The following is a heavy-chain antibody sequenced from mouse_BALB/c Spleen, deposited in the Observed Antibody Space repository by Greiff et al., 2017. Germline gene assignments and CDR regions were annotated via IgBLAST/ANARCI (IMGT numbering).Heavy chain of an antibody. J-gene: IGHJ2*01. V-gene: IGHV5-12-2*01. CDR2: ISNGGGST. Sequence: EVKVVESGGGLVQPGGSLKLSCAASGFTFSSYTMSWVRQTPEKRLEWVAYISNGGGSTYYPDTVKGRFTISRDTAKNTLYLQMSSLKSEDTAMYYCARNYYGDYWGQGTTLTVSS. CDR3: ARNYYGDY. CDR1: GFTFSSYT.